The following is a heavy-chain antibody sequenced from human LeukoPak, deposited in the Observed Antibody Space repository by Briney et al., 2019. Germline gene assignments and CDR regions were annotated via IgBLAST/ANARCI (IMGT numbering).Heavy chain of an antibody. CDR2: INPNSGGT. CDR3: AREPPLKKVAAANTSDDY. D-gene: IGHD2-2*01. V-gene: IGHV1-2*02. CDR1: GYTFTGYY. Sequence: ASVKVSCKASGYTFTGYYMHWVRQAPGQGLEWMGWINPNSGGTNYATEFQGRVTMTWDTSISTAYMELSRLRSDDTAVYYCAREPPLKKVAAANTSDDYWGQGTLVTVSS. J-gene: IGHJ4*02.